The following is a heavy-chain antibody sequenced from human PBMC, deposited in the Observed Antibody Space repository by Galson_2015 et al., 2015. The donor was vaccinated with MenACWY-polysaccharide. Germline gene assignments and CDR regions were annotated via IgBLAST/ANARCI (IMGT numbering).Heavy chain of an antibody. Sequence: SLRLSCAASGFTFSNYWMHWVRQSPGTGVEWVSIIKYGGSITGCADSVKGRFTIARDNAKNTLYLQMDSLTAEDTAVYYCSRPLDSGTYALGYWGQGTLVTVSS. J-gene: IGHJ4*02. D-gene: IGHD3-10*01. CDR2: IKYGGSIT. CDR1: GFTFSNYW. V-gene: IGHV3-74*01. CDR3: SRPLDSGTYALGY.